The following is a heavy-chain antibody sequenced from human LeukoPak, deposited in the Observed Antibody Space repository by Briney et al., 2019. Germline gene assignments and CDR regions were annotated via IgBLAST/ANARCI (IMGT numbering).Heavy chain of an antibody. CDR2: IWYDGSNK. Sequence: GGSLRLSCAASGFTFSSYGMHWVRQASGKGLEWVAVIWYDGSNKYYADSVKGRFTISRDNSKNTLYLQMNSLRAEDTAVYYCAKGYGSGSYCIDYWGQGTLVTVSS. CDR3: AKGYGSGSYCIDY. J-gene: IGHJ4*02. V-gene: IGHV3-33*06. CDR1: GFTFSSYG. D-gene: IGHD3-10*01.